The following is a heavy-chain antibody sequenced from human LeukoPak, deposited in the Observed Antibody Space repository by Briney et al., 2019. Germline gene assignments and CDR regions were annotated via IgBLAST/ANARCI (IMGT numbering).Heavy chain of an antibody. J-gene: IGHJ5*02. CDR1: GFTFSSYD. CDR3: AKAQYSGYDWYWFDP. D-gene: IGHD5-12*01. CDR2: ISGSGGST. Sequence: GGSLRLSCAASGFTFSSYDMSWVRQAPGKGLEWVSAISGSGGSTYYADSVKGRFTISRDNSKNTLYLQMNSLRAEDTAVYYCAKAQYSGYDWYWFDPWGQGTLVTVSS. V-gene: IGHV3-23*01.